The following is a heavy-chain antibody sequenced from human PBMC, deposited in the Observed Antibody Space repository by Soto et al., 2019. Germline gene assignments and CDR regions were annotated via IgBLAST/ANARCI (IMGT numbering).Heavy chain of an antibody. CDR1: GGSISNSY. J-gene: IGHJ6*02. CDR3: SRDGLVPAAKINYYYYGMDV. Sequence: SETLSLTCTVSGGSISNSYWSWIRQHPGKGLEWIGYIYYSGSTYYNPSLKSRVTISVDTSKNQFSLKLSSVTAADTAVYYCSRDGLVPAAKINYYYYGMDVWGQGTTVTVSS. D-gene: IGHD2-2*01. V-gene: IGHV4-59*06. CDR2: IYYSGST.